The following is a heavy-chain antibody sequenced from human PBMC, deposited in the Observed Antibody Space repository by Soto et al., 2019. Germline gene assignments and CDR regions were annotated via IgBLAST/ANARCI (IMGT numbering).Heavy chain of an antibody. CDR3: AREEGYSSGWYVDY. CDR1: GYTFTGYY. J-gene: IGHJ4*02. V-gene: IGHV1-2*02. D-gene: IGHD6-19*01. CDR2: INPNSGGT. Sequence: VASVKVSCKASGYTFTGYYMHWVRQAPGQGLEWMGWINPNSGGTNYAQKFQGRVTMTRDTSISTAYMELSRLRSDDTAVYYCAREEGYSSGWYVDYWGQGTLVTVSS.